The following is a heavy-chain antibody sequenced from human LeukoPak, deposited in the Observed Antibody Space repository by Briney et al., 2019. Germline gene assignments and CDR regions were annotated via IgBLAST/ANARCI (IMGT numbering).Heavy chain of an antibody. CDR2: IHYSGST. CDR1: GASISSHY. D-gene: IGHD4-23*01. J-gene: IGHJ4*02. V-gene: IGHV4-59*08. Sequence: SETLSLTCSVSGASISSHYWSWIRQPPGKGLEWIGYIHYSGSTNCNPSLKSRVTISLDTSKNQLSLKLTSVTAADTAIYYCARLRSYGGNRGIDYWGQGTLVAVSS. CDR3: ARLRSYGGNRGIDY.